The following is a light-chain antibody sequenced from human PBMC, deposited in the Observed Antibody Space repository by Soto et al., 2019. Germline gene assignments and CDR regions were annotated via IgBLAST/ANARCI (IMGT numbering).Light chain of an antibody. CDR1: QNITTW. CDR2: GAS. CDR3: QQGSRFPFT. Sequence: DIQMIQSPSSVSASVGDRVTVTCRASQNITTWLTWYQQTPGKAPHLLIYGASTLQRGIPSRFSGSGSGTEFTITITSLQPEDFATYYCQQGSRFPFTFGPGT. J-gene: IGKJ3*01. V-gene: IGKV1-12*01.